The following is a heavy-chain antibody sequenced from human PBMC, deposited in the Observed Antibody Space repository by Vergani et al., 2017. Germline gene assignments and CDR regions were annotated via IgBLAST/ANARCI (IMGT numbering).Heavy chain of an antibody. CDR2: INPSGGHT. V-gene: IGHV1-46*01. Sequence: QVQVVQSGAEVKKSGASVKVSCKTSGYTFSNYYMHWVRQAPGQGLEWMGIINPSGGHTNYAQKFQGRVTMTRDTSTSTVYMELSSLRSEDTAIYYCAKHFRGWGIDYWGQGTQVIVSS. D-gene: IGHD3-16*01. CDR3: AKHFRGWGIDY. J-gene: IGHJ4*02. CDR1: GYTFSNYY.